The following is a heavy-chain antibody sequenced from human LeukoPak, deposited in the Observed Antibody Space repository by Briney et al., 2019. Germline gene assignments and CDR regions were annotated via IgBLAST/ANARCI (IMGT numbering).Heavy chain of an antibody. CDR1: GFTFSSYS. D-gene: IGHD6-13*01. CDR3: ARDFHAAAGMGPPVPDY. V-gene: IGHV3-21*01. Sequence: PGGSLRLSCAASGFTFSSYSMNWVRQAPGKGLEWVSSISSSSSYIYYADSVKGRFTISRDNSKNTLYLQMNSLRAEDTAVYYCARDFHAAAGMGPPVPDYWGQGTLVTVSS. CDR2: ISSSSSYI. J-gene: IGHJ4*02.